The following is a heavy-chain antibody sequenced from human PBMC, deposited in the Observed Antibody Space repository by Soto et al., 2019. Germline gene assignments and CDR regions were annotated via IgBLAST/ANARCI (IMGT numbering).Heavy chain of an antibody. J-gene: IGHJ4*02. Sequence: SETLSLTCSVSGGSVSDYYWSWIRQPPGKGLEWIGYLYSSGTTNYNPSLKSRVTISVDTSKNQFSLKLNSVTAADTAVYYCAGAIAAAGAPDYWGQGTLVTVSS. CDR1: GGSVSDYY. D-gene: IGHD6-13*01. CDR2: LYSSGTT. CDR3: AGAIAAAGAPDY. V-gene: IGHV4-59*02.